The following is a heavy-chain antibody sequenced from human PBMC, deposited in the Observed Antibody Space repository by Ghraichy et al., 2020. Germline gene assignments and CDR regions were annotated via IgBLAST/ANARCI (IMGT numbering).Heavy chain of an antibody. D-gene: IGHD3-22*01. CDR1: GFTFSSYS. Sequence: GASLRLSCAASGFTFSSYSMNWVRQAPGKGLEWVSYISSSSSTIYYADSVKGRFTISRDNAKNSLYLQMNSLRDEDTAVYYCARESPGGYYDSSDGAFDIWGQGTMVTVSS. CDR2: ISSSSSTI. J-gene: IGHJ3*02. CDR3: ARESPGGYYDSSDGAFDI. V-gene: IGHV3-48*02.